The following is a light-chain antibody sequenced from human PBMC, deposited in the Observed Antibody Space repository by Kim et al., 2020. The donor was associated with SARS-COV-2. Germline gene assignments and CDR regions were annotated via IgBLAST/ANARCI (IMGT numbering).Light chain of an antibody. J-gene: IGKJ2*01. Sequence: EIVLTQSPGTLSLSPGERATLSCKASQAISNNFLTWYQQKPGQAPRLLIYGASSRASGIPDRFSGSGSGTDFTLTISRLEPEDFAVYHCQQFGSSPNTFGQGTKLEIK. CDR2: GAS. CDR3: QQFGSSPNT. CDR1: QAISNNF. V-gene: IGKV3-20*01.